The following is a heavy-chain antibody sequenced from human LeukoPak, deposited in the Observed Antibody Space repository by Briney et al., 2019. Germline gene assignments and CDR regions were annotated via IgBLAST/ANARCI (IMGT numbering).Heavy chain of an antibody. CDR3: ARGGTYGLYNWFDP. CDR1: GFSFSRYT. CDR2: ISYDGSNK. Sequence: GGSLRLSCAASGFSFSRYTMSWVRQAPGKGLEWVAVISYDGSNKYYADSVKGRFTISRDNSKNTLYLQMNSLRAEDTAVYYCARGGTYGLYNWFDPWGQGTLVTVSS. D-gene: IGHD4-17*01. J-gene: IGHJ5*02. V-gene: IGHV3-30-3*01.